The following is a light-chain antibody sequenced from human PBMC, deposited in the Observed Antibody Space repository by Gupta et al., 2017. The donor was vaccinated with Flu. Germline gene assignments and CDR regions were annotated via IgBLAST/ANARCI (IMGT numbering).Light chain of an antibody. CDR1: QSVNSY. CDR3: QQGSNWPVT. Sequence: PALGSPSSIYRGTRHCMVCQSVNSYLDWFQQRPGQSPRLLIYDASNRDSGVPARFSGSGSGTDFTLTISRLEPEDFGIYYCQQGSNWPVTFGQGTRVEIK. V-gene: IGKV3-11*01. CDR2: DAS. J-gene: IGKJ5*01.